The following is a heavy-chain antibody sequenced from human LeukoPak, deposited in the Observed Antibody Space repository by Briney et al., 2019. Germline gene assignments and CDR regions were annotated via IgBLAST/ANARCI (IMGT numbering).Heavy chain of an antibody. V-gene: IGHV3-23*01. CDR3: ASRGGGGNSVVY. D-gene: IGHD4-23*01. J-gene: IGHJ4*02. Sequence: GGSLRLSCAASGFTLSTYSMSWVRQAPGKGLEWVSTITAGGGNKDYADSVKGRFTISRDNSKNTVYLQMNSLRADDTAVYYCASRGGGGNSVVYWGQGTLVTVSS. CDR2: ITAGGGNK. CDR1: GFTLSTYS.